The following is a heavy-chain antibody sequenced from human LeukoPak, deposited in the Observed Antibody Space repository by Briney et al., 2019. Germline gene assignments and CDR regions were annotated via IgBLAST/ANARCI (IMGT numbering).Heavy chain of an antibody. CDR1: GFTFSSAW. V-gene: IGHV3-15*01. CDR2: IKSKTDGGTT. Sequence: GGSLRLSCAASGFTFSSAWMSWVRQAPGKGLEWVGRIKSKTDGGTTDYAAPVKGRFTISRDDSKNTLYLQMNSLKTEDTAVYYCTTGYSYGPYYYYYMDVWGKGTTVTVSS. J-gene: IGHJ6*03. CDR3: TTGYSYGPYYYYYMDV. D-gene: IGHD5-18*01.